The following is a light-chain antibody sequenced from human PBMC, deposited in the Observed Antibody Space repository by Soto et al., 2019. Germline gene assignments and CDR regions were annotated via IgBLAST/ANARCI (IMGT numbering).Light chain of an antibody. V-gene: IGKV3-11*01. CDR1: QSVSTD. Sequence: EIVLTQSPATLSLSPGERATLSCRASQSVSTDLAWYQQKPGQAPRLLIYDASNRPTVIPARFSGSGSGTDFTLTISSLEPEDFALYYCQQRNIWPPVTFGQGTRLEIK. CDR3: QQRNIWPPVT. J-gene: IGKJ5*01. CDR2: DAS.